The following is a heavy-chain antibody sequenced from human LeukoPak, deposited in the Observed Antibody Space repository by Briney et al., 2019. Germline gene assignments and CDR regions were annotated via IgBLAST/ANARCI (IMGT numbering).Heavy chain of an antibody. J-gene: IGHJ5*02. Sequence: ASVTVSCKASGYTFTSYYMHWVRQAPGQGLEWMGMINPSGGSTSYAQKFQGRVTMTRDTSTSTVYMELSSLRSEDTAVYYCAREYIVVVVAATGFDPWGQGTLVTVSS. D-gene: IGHD2-15*01. CDR1: GYTFTSYY. CDR2: INPSGGST. V-gene: IGHV1-46*01. CDR3: AREYIVVVVAATGFDP.